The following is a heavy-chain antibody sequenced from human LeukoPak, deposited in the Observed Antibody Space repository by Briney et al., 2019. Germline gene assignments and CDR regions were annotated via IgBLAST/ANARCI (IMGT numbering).Heavy chain of an antibody. Sequence: PGRSLRLSCAASGFTFSSYGMHWVRQAPGKGLEWVAVIWYDGSNKYYADSVKGRFTISRDNSKNTLYLQMNSLRAEDTAVYYCAREGTYCSSTSCSQFDYWGQGTLVTVSS. J-gene: IGHJ4*02. CDR2: IWYDGSNK. CDR1: GFTFSSYG. D-gene: IGHD2-2*01. V-gene: IGHV3-33*01. CDR3: AREGTYCSSTSCSQFDY.